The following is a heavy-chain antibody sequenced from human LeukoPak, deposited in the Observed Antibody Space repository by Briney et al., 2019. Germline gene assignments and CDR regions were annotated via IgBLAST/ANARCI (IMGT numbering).Heavy chain of an antibody. CDR1: GGSFSGYY. CDR2: INHSGST. J-gene: IGHJ4*02. CDR3: ARHRSAVAGPGIDY. D-gene: IGHD6-19*01. Sequence: PSETLSLTCAVYGGSFSGYYWSWIRQPPGKGLEWIGEINHSGSTNYNPSFKSRVTIAVDTSKNQFSLKLSSVTAADTAVYYCARHRSAVAGPGIDYWGQGTLVTVSS. V-gene: IGHV4-34*01.